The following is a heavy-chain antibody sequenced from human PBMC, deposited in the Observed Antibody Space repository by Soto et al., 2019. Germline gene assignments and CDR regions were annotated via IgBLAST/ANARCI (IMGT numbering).Heavy chain of an antibody. CDR2: IYWNDDK. Sequence: GSGPTLVNPTQTLTLTCSFSGFSLSTSGVGVGWIRQPPGKALEWLALIYWNDDKRYSPSLKSRLTITKDTSKNQVVLTVTNMDPVDTATYYCAHRSLLVRGDYFDHWGQGTLVTVSS. CDR3: AHRSLLVRGDYFDH. J-gene: IGHJ4*02. CDR1: GFSLSTSGVG. D-gene: IGHD6-6*01. V-gene: IGHV2-5*01.